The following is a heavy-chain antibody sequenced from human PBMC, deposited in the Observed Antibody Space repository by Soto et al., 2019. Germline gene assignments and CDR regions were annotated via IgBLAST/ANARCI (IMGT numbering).Heavy chain of an antibody. D-gene: IGHD3-9*01. V-gene: IGHV1-2*04. CDR1: GYTFTGYY. CDR2: INPNSGGT. Sequence: ASVKVSCKASGYTFTGYYMHWVRQAPGQGLEWMGWINPNSGGTNYAQKFQGWVTMTRDTSISTAYMELSRLRSDDTAVYYCARSYDILTGYGMDVWGQGTTVTVSS. CDR3: ARSYDILTGYGMDV. J-gene: IGHJ6*02.